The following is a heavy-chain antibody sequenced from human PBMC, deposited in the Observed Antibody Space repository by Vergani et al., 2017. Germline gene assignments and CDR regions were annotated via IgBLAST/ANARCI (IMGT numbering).Heavy chain of an antibody. Sequence: EVQLVESGGGLVKPGGSLRLSCAASGFTFSDFSMSWVRQAPGKGLEWVAFIGSSGPYINYADSVKGRFIISRDNTNNSLFLQLRSLRAEDAAVYYCARDGGQMIPARPGLLDWGQGTLVTVSS. D-gene: IGHD6-6*01. V-gene: IGHV3-21*06. CDR1: GFTFSDFS. CDR3: ARDGGQMIPARPGLLD. CDR2: IGSSGPYI. J-gene: IGHJ4*02.